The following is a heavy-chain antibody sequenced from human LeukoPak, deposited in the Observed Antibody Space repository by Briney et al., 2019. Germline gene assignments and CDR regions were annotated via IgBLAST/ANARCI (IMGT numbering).Heavy chain of an antibody. J-gene: IGHJ4*02. CDR2: ISGSGGTT. D-gene: IGHD5-12*01. CDR3: AKGRSGPLPVDY. V-gene: IGHV3-23*01. Sequence: GGSLRLSCAASGFTVSSSYMSWVRQAPGKGLEWVLAISGSGGTTYYADSVKGRFTISRDNSKNTLYLQMNSLRAEDTAVYYCAKGRSGPLPVDYWGQGTLVTVSS. CDR1: GFTVSSSY.